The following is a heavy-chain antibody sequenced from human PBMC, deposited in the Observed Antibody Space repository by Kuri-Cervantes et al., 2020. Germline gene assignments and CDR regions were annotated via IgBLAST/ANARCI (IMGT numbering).Heavy chain of an antibody. CDR1: GFTFRSYW. J-gene: IGHJ6*03. CDR3: ARGPFYYYYYMDV. CDR2: IKQDGSEK. V-gene: IGHV3-7*03. Sequence: GGSLRLSCAASGFTFRSYWMHWVRQAPGKGLEWVANIKQDGSEKYYVDSVKGRFTISRDNAKNSLYLQMNSLRAEDTALYYCARGPFYYYYYMDVWGKGTTVTVSS.